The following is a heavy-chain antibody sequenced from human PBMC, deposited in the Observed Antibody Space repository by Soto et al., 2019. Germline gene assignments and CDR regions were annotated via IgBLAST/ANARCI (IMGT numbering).Heavy chain of an antibody. Sequence: PSETLSLTCTVSGGSISSGGYYWSWIRQHPGKGLEWIGYIYYSGSTYYNPSLKSRVTISVDTSKNQFSLKLSSVTAADTAVYYCARMKGLTIPTFNQTENYYYYYGMDVWGQGTTVTVSS. CDR2: IYYSGST. CDR1: GGSISSGGYY. V-gene: IGHV4-31*03. CDR3: ARMKGLTIPTFNQTENYYYYYGMDV. J-gene: IGHJ6*02. D-gene: IGHD3-9*01.